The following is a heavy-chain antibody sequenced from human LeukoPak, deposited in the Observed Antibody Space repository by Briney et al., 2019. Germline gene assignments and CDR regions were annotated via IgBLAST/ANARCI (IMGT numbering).Heavy chain of an antibody. CDR1: GHTLTELV. J-gene: IGHJ4*02. V-gene: IGHV1-24*01. D-gene: IGHD3-22*01. CDR3: ATQSNGYHYY. Sequence: ASVKVSCTVSGHTLTELVIHWVRQAPGQGLEWMRGFDPDEDETIYAQNFLGRVTMTEDTSTDIAYMELSSLESEETAVYYCATQSNGYHYYWGQGTPVTVST. CDR2: FDPDEDET.